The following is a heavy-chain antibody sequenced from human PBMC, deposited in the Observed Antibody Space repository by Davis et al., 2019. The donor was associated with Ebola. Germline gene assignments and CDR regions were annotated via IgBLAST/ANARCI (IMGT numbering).Heavy chain of an antibody. Sequence: MPSETLSLTCTVSGGYISNYYWSWIRQPPGKGLEWIGYIYYSGSTNYNPSLKSRVTISVDTSKNQFSLKLSSVTAADTAVYYCARDPTTFGVVSNYAAYDAFDVWGQGTMVTVSS. CDR2: IYYSGST. D-gene: IGHD3-3*01. CDR3: ARDPTTFGVVSNYAAYDAFDV. CDR1: GGYISNYY. V-gene: IGHV4-59*01. J-gene: IGHJ3*01.